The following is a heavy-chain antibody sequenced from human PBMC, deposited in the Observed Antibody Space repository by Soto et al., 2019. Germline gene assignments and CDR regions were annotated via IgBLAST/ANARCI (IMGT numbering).Heavy chain of an antibody. D-gene: IGHD3-22*01. CDR2: INHDGGDT. CDR3: ASIVFHDSRGDGSISTP. V-gene: IGHV1-2*02. J-gene: IGHJ5*02. Sequence: QAHLVQSGGEVKKPGASVKVSCKASGYTFSDYYMHWARQSPGQVLDWMGYINHDGGDTTYAQKFLGRVTMTRDTSTSTAYRELTRLPSDDPAMYYCASIVFHDSRGDGSISTPWVQGTLVTVSS. CDR1: GYTFSDYY.